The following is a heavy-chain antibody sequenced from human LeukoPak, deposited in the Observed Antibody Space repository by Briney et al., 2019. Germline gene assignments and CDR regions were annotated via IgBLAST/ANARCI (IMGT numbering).Heavy chain of an antibody. D-gene: IGHD2-15*01. CDR3: SRSLCSGGSCSPIYYFDY. CDR1: GFTFGNYA. CDR2: LRSKAYGGTT. Sequence: PGGSLRLSCTASGFTFGNYAMTWVRQAPGKGLEWVGFLRSKAYGGTTDYAASVRGRFTISRDDSKSIAYLRMNSLKTEDTAVYYCSRSLCSGGSCSPIYYFDYWGQGTLVTVSS. V-gene: IGHV3-49*04. J-gene: IGHJ4*02.